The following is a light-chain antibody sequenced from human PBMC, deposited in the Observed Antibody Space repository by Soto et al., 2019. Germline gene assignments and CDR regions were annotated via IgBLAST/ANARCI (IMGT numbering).Light chain of an antibody. Sequence: EIVMTQSPATLSVSPGERATLSCRVSQSVSSNLAWYQQRPGQAPGLLFYGASTRATGIPARFSGSGSGAEFTLTISSLQSEDFAVYYCQQYNNWRTFGQGTKVDI. V-gene: IGKV3-15*01. CDR2: GAS. CDR1: QSVSSN. J-gene: IGKJ1*01. CDR3: QQYNNWRT.